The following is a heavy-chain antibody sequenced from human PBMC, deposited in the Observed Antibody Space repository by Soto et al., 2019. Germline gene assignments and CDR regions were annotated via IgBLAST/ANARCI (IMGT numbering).Heavy chain of an antibody. D-gene: IGHD4-17*01. CDR1: GGTFSTSS. Sequence: QVHLVQSGAEVKKPGSSVKVSCKASGGTFSTSSINWLRQAPGQRPEWMGNILPVFGTADYAKKFRDRVTXTADQSXXTAYMELRSLFSEDAAVYYCARGHEYGGNSDAFDIWGQGTVVTVSS. J-gene: IGHJ3*02. V-gene: IGHV1-69*15. CDR3: ARGHEYGGNSDAFDI. CDR2: ILPVFGTA.